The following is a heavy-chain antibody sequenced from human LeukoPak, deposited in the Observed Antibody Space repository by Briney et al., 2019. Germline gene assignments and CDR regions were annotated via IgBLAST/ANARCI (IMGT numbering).Heavy chain of an antibody. CDR2: NNHSGST. Sequence: SETLSLTCAVYGGSFSGYYWSWIRQPPGKGLEWIGENNHSGSTNYNPSLKSRVTISVDTSKNQFSLKLSSVTAADTAVYYCARRYSSGWFDAFGIWGQGTMVTVSS. CDR1: GGSFSGYY. D-gene: IGHD6-19*01. CDR3: ARRYSSGWFDAFGI. V-gene: IGHV4-34*01. J-gene: IGHJ3*02.